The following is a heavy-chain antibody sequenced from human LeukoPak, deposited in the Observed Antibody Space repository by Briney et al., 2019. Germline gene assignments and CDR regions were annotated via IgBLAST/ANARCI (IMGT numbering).Heavy chain of an antibody. D-gene: IGHD1-26*01. CDR1: GYTFTGYY. CDR2: INPNSGGT. Sequence: ASVKVSCKASGYTFTGYYMHWVRQAPGQGLEWMGWINPNSGGTNYAQKLQGRVTMTRDTSISTAYMELSRLRSDETAVYYCARDLGGSYPYYFDYWGQGTLVTVSS. J-gene: IGHJ4*02. CDR3: ARDLGGSYPYYFDY. V-gene: IGHV1-2*02.